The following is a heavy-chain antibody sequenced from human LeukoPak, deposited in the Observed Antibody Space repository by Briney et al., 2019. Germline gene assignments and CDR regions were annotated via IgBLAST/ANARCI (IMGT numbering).Heavy chain of an antibody. Sequence: GGSLSLSCAASGFTFSTYLMTWVRQAPGRGLEWVATINEDGDANFFVDSVKGRFTISRDNAMNSLSLQMNSLRAEDTAFYYCATGRSLKSWGQGTLVSVSS. CDR3: ATGRSLKS. CDR2: INEDGDAN. V-gene: IGHV3-7*05. CDR1: GFTFSTYL. J-gene: IGHJ5*02. D-gene: IGHD3-16*02.